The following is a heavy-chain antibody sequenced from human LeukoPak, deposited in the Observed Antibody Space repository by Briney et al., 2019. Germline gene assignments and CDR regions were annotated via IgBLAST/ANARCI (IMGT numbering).Heavy chain of an antibody. D-gene: IGHD3-16*01. CDR1: GGSISSYY. CDR3: ATGGRKGGDYFDN. V-gene: IGHV4-59*08. J-gene: IGHJ4*02. Sequence: SETLSLTCTVSGGSISSYYWSWIRQPPGKGLEWIGYFHYSGSTNYNPSLKSRVTISVDTSKNQFSLKLSSVTAADTAVYYCATGGRKGGDYFDNWGQGTLVTVSS. CDR2: FHYSGST.